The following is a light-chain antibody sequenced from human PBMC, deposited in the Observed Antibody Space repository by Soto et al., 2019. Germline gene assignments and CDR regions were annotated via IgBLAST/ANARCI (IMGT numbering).Light chain of an antibody. CDR2: AAS. CDR3: QHYFSQWT. CDR1: QNINTW. Sequence: IQMTQSPSTLSASVGDRVTITCRSSQNINTWVAWYQQIPGRAPNLLIYAASVLENGVPSRFSGSGSGTEFTLTISSLQPGDFATYYCQHYFSQWTFGQGTKVEIK. J-gene: IGKJ1*01. V-gene: IGKV1-5*03.